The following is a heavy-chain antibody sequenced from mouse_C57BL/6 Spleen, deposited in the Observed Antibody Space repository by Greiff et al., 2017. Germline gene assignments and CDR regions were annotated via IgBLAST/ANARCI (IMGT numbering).Heavy chain of an antibody. Sequence: EVKLMESGGDLVKPGGSLKISCAASGFTFSSYGMSWVRQTPDKRLEWVATISSGGSSTYYPDSVKGRFPISRDNAKNTLDLQMSSRKSEDTAMYYGTSHYYYGTSVVYYFDYWGQGTTLTVSS. V-gene: IGHV5-6*01. CDR1: GFTFSSYG. CDR2: ISSGGSST. CDR3: TSHYYYGTSVVYYFDY. J-gene: IGHJ2*01. D-gene: IGHD1-1*01.